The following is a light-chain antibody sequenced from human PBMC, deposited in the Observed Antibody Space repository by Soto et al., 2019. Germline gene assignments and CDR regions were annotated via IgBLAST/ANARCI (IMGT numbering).Light chain of an antibody. V-gene: IGKV3-20*01. J-gene: IGKJ1*01. CDR3: QQYGRSPPWT. CDR1: QTVGKNY. Sequence: EIVLTQSPGTLSLSPGEGATLSCRASQTVGKNYLAWYQQKSGQAPRLLIHGASNRATGIPDRFSGSGSGTDFTLTISRLEPEDFAVYYCQQYGRSPPWTFGQGTKVDIK. CDR2: GAS.